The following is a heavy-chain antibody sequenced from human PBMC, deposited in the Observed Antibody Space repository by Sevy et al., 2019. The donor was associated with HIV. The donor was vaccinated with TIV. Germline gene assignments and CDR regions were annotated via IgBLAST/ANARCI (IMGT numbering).Heavy chain of an antibody. CDR1: GFTFSSYA. V-gene: IGHV3-23*01. Sequence: GGSLRLSCAASGFTFSSYAMTWVRQPPGKGLEWVSLIIGSGGTTYYADSVKGRFTISRDNSKNTLYLQMNSPRAEDTAVYYCVRLGSGYTYFDYWGKGTLVTVSS. J-gene: IGHJ4*02. CDR2: IIGSGGTT. D-gene: IGHD5-12*01. CDR3: VRLGSGYTYFDY.